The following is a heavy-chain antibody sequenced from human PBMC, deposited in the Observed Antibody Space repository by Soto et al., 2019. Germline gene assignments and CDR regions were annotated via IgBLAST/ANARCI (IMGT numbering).Heavy chain of an antibody. Sequence: PGGSLRLSCAASGFTFSSYAMSWVRQAPGKGLEWVSAISGSGGSTYYADSVKGRFTISRDNSKNTLYLQMNSLRAEDTAVYYCAKKRTSGYYYSSYGMDVWGQGTTVTVFS. D-gene: IGHD3-22*01. V-gene: IGHV3-23*01. CDR2: ISGSGGST. J-gene: IGHJ6*02. CDR3: AKKRTSGYYYSSYGMDV. CDR1: GFTFSSYA.